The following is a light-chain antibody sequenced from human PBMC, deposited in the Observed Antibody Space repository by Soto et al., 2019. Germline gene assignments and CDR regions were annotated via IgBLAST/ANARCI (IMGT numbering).Light chain of an antibody. Sequence: EITMTQSPATLSVSPGERATLSCRASQSVSSNLAWYQQKPGQAPRLLIYGASTRATGIPARFSGSGSGTEFTLTISSLQSEDFAVYYCQQYNNWPPGTFGQGTKVDIK. CDR3: QQYNNWPPGT. CDR1: QSVSSN. J-gene: IGKJ1*01. CDR2: GAS. V-gene: IGKV3-15*01.